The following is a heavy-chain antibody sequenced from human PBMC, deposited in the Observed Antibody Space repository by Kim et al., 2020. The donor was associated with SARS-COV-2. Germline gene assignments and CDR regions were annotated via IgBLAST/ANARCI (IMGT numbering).Heavy chain of an antibody. Sequence: SGPTLVNPTQTLTLTCTFSGFSLSTSGMCVSWIRQPPGKALEWLARIDWDDDKYYSTSLKTRLTISKDTSKNQVVLTMTNMDPVDTATYYCARAKTPYYDILTGYYPSHYYYMDVWGKGTTVTVSS. V-gene: IGHV2-70*11. J-gene: IGHJ6*03. CDR3: ARAKTPYYDILTGYYPSHYYYMDV. CDR2: IDWDDDK. D-gene: IGHD3-9*01. CDR1: GFSLSTSGMC.